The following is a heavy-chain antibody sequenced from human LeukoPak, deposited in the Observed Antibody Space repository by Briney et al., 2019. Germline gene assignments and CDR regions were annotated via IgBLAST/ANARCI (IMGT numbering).Heavy chain of an antibody. CDR3: ARDILPIAAAGTCDY. J-gene: IGHJ4*02. CDR2: ISAYNGNT. V-gene: IGHV1-18*01. CDR1: GYTFTSYG. D-gene: IGHD6-13*01. Sequence: ASVKVSCKASGYTFTSYGISWVRQAPGQGLEWMGWISAYNGNTNYAQKLQGRVTMTTDTSTSTAYMELRSLRSDDTAVYCCARDILPIAAAGTCDYWGQGTLVTVSS.